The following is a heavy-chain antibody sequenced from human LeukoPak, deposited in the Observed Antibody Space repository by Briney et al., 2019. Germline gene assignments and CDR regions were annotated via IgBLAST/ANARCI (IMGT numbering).Heavy chain of an antibody. J-gene: IGHJ4*02. D-gene: IGHD6-13*01. CDR1: GGSISSSSYY. CDR3: ARMGIAAAGTDY. Sequence: SETLSLNCTVSGGSISSSSYYWGWIRQPPGKGLEWIGSIYYSGSTYYNPSLKSRVTISVDTSKNQFSLKLSSVTAADTAVYYCARMGIAAAGTDYWGQGTLVTVSS. V-gene: IGHV4-39*01. CDR2: IYYSGST.